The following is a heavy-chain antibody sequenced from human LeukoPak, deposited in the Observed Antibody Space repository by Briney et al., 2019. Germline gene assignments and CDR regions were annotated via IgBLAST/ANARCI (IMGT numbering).Heavy chain of an antibody. CDR1: GYTFTGYY. CDR2: INPNSGGT. CDR3: ARSRSRDCSSTSCYSYGLDY. J-gene: IGHJ4*02. V-gene: IGHV1-2*02. D-gene: IGHD2-2*01. Sequence: ASVKVSCKASGYTFTGYYMHWVRQAPGQGLEWMGWINPNSGGTNYAQKFQGRVTINRDTSISTAYMELSRWRSDDTAVYYCARSRSRDCSSTSCYSYGLDYWGQGTLVTVSS.